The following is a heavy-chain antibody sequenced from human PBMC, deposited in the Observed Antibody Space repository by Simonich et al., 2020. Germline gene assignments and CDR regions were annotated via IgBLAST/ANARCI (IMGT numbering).Heavy chain of an antibody. J-gene: IGHJ1*01. CDR3: ARGLRVAAAGTAFQH. V-gene: IGHV4-34*01. D-gene: IGHD6-13*01. CDR1: GGSFSGYY. CDR2: INHSGST. Sequence: QVQLQQWGAGLLKPSDTLSLTCAVYGGSFSGYYWSWIRQPPGKGLEWIGEINHSGSTNYNPSLKSRVTISVDTSKNQFSLKLSSVTAADTAVYYCARGLRVAAAGTAFQHWGQGTLVTVSS.